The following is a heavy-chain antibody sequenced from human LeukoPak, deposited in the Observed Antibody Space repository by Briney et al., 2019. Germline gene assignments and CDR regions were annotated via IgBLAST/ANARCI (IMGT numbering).Heavy chain of an antibody. Sequence: GGSLRLSCAASGFTVSSNYMSWVRQAPGKGLEWVSVIYSGGSTYYADSVRGRFTISRDNSKNTLYLQMNSLRAEDTAVYYCARESVVVTAIISWGQGTLVTVSS. CDR3: ARESVVVTAIIS. D-gene: IGHD2-21*02. J-gene: IGHJ4*02. V-gene: IGHV3-66*01. CDR1: GFTVSSNY. CDR2: IYSGGST.